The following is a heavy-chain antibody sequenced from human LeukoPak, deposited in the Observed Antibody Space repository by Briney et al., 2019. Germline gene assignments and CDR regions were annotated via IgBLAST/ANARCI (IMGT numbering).Heavy chain of an antibody. CDR3: ARDGSTQFDH. D-gene: IGHD1-1*01. Sequence: SQTLSLTCTVSGGSISSGSYYWSWIRQPAGKGLEWIGRIYTSGSTNYNPSLKSRVTISVDTSKNQFSLELSSVTAADTAVYYCARDGSTQFDHWGQGTLVTVSS. V-gene: IGHV4-61*02. CDR1: GGSISSGSYY. J-gene: IGHJ4*02. CDR2: IYTSGST.